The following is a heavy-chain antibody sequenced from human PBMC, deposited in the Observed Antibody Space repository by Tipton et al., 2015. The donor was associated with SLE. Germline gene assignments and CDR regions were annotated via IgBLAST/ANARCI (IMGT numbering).Heavy chain of an antibody. J-gene: IGHJ4*02. CDR3: ARTGYDSIGYPRYYFDY. D-gene: IGHD3-22*01. CDR1: GDSISHYY. V-gene: IGHV4-4*07. CDR2: VYTSGST. Sequence: GLVKPSETLSLTCTVSGDSISHYYWSWIRQPAGMGLEWIGRVYTSGSTNYNPSLKTRVTMSVDTSKHQFSLNLSSVTAADTAVYYCARTGYDSIGYPRYYFDYWGQGTLVTVSS.